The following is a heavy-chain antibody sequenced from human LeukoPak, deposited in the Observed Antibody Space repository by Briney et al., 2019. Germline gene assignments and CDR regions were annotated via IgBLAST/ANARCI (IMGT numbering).Heavy chain of an antibody. Sequence: PSETLSLTCTVSGGSISTYYWSWIRQPPGKGLEWIGYIHDTGNNNYNPSLKSRVTISVDTSKNQFSLKLRSVTAADTAVYYCARRGSNYYDSSGYFLDPHFDYWGQGILVTVSS. V-gene: IGHV4-59*08. CDR1: GGSISTYY. CDR2: IHDTGNN. D-gene: IGHD3-22*01. J-gene: IGHJ4*02. CDR3: ARRGSNYYDSSGYFLDPHFDY.